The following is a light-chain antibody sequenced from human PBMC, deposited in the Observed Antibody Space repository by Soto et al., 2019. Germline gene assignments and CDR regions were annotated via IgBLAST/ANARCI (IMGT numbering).Light chain of an antibody. CDR3: GTWDSSLSVV. CDR1: SSDIGSSNG. J-gene: IGLJ3*02. V-gene: IGLV1-51*01. Sequence: QSALTQPPSVSGSPGQSVAISCTGTSSDIGSSNGVSWYQQPPGTAPKLIIYDNNKRPSGIPDRFSGSKSGTSATLGITGLQTGDEADYYCGTWDSSLSVVFGGGTQLTVL. CDR2: DNN.